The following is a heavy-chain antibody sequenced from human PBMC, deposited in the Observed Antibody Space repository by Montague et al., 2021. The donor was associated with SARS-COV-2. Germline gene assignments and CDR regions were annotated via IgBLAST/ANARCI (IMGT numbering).Heavy chain of an antibody. Sequence: PALVKPTQTRTLTCTFSGSSLSTSGVGVGWIRQPPGKALEWLALIYWDDDKRYSPSLKSRLTITKDTSKNQVVLTMTNMDPVDTATYYCAHRTNYGSGSYSFDYWGQGTLVTVSS. V-gene: IGHV2-5*02. CDR1: GSSLSTSGVG. CDR2: IYWDDDK. J-gene: IGHJ4*02. CDR3: AHRTNYGSGSYSFDY. D-gene: IGHD3-10*01.